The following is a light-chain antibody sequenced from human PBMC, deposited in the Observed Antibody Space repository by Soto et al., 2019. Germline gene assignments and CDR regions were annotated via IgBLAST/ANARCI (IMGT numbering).Light chain of an antibody. CDR2: GAS. Sequence: EIVMTQSPATLSVSPGERATLSCRARQSVGSNLAWYQQKPGLAPRFLIYGASTRATGIPDRFSGSGSGTDFTLTISSLQPEDFATYYCQQSYSIPWTFGQGTKVDIK. J-gene: IGKJ1*01. CDR1: QSVGSN. V-gene: IGKV3-15*01. CDR3: QQSYSIPWT.